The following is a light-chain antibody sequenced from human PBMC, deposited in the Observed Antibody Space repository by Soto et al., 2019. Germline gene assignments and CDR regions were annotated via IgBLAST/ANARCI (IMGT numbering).Light chain of an antibody. CDR3: QQRSNWPRT. J-gene: IGKJ1*01. V-gene: IGKV3D-20*02. CDR2: GAS. Sequence: ETVLTQSPGTLSLSPGERAILSCRASQSVSSTYLAWYQQKPGQAPRLLIYGASSRATGIPARFSGSGSGTDFTLTISSLEPEDFAVYYCQQRSNWPRTFGQGTKVDNK. CDR1: QSVSSTY.